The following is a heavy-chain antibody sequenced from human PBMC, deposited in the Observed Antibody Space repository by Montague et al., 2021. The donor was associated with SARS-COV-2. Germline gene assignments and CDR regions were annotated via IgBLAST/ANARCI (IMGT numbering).Heavy chain of an antibody. CDR1: GGSISSTSYY. CDR3: ARHWWHMLRGTYFLSWFDP. Sequence: SETLSLTCTVSGGSISSTSYYWGWIRQPPGKGLEWIGCIYYSGSTYYNPSLKSRVTISVDRSKNQFSLKLRSVTAADAAVYYCARHWWHMLRGTYFLSWFDPWGRGTLVSVSS. CDR2: IYYSGST. V-gene: IGHV4-39*01. J-gene: IGHJ5*02. D-gene: IGHD2-8*02.